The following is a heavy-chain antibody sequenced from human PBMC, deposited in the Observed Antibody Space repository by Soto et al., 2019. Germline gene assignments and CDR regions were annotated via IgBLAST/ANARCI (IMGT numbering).Heavy chain of an antibody. CDR1: GFTFSSYW. D-gene: IGHD6-6*01. CDR2: IKQDGSEK. CDR3: ARDQLAARLPWFDP. Sequence: ESGGGLVPPGGSLRLSCAASGFTFSSYWMSWVRQAPGKGLEWVANIKQDGSEKYYVDSVKGRFTISRDNAKNSLYLQMNSLRAEDTAVYYCARDQLAARLPWFDPWGQGTLVTVSS. J-gene: IGHJ5*02. V-gene: IGHV3-7*01.